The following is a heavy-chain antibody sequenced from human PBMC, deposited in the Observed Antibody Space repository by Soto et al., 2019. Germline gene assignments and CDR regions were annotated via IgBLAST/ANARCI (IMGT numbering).Heavy chain of an antibody. J-gene: IGHJ4*02. Sequence: QVQLVQSGAEVKKPGASVKVSCKASGYTFTSYGISWVRQAPGQGLEWMGWISAYNGNTNYAQKLQGRVTMTTDTTTSTAYMELRSLSSDDTTVYYCARIYYDYVWGSYRSDFDYWGQGTLVTVSS. D-gene: IGHD3-16*02. CDR3: ARIYYDYVWGSYRSDFDY. CDR1: GYTFTSYG. CDR2: ISAYNGNT. V-gene: IGHV1-18*01.